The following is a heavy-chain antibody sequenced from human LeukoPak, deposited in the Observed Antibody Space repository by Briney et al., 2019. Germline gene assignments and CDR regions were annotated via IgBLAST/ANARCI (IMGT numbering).Heavy chain of an antibody. D-gene: IGHD1-26*01. J-gene: IGHJ4*02. V-gene: IGHV3-21*01. CDR3: ASLSYDY. Sequence: RSLRLSCAASEFTFSSSAMHWVRQAPGKGLEWVSSISSSSYIYYADSVKGRFTISRDNAKNSLYLQMNSLRAEDTAVYYCASLSYDYWGQGTLVTVSS. CDR1: EFTFSSSA. CDR2: ISSSSYI.